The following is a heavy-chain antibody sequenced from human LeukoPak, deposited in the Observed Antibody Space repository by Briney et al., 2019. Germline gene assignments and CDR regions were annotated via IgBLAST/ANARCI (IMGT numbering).Heavy chain of an antibody. CDR1: GGSFSGYY. CDR3: ARGLGGSYYFDH. D-gene: IGHD1-26*01. J-gene: IGHJ4*02. CDR2: IIHSGGT. V-gene: IGHV4-34*01. Sequence: TSETLSLTCAVYGGSFSGYYWSWIRQPPGKGLDWIGEIIHSGGTNYNPSLKSRVTISVDTSKNQFSLNLNSINAADTAVYYCARGLGGSYYFDHWGQGTLVTVSS.